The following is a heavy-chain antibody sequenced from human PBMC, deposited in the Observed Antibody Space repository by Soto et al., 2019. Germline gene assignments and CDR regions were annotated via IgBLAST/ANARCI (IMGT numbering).Heavy chain of an antibody. V-gene: IGHV3-23*01. Sequence: EVQLLESGGGLVQPGGSLRLSCAASGFTFSSYAMSWVRQAPGKGLEWVSAISGSGGSTYYADSVKGRFTISRDNSKNTLYLQMNSLRAEDTAVYYCAKDPRVRSEPFPIFGVVTINMDVWGKGTTVTVSS. D-gene: IGHD3-3*01. CDR1: GFTFSSYA. CDR3: AKDPRVRSEPFPIFGVVTINMDV. J-gene: IGHJ6*03. CDR2: ISGSGGST.